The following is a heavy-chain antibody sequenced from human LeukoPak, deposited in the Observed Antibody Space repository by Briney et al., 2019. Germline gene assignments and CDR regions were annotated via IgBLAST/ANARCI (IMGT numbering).Heavy chain of an antibody. Sequence: GGSLRLSCAASGFSFSSYTMHWVRQTPGKGLEWVAFMQNDGTTKYFTDSVEGRFIISRDDSKNTLYMQVNSLRPEDTAVYYCATNGLYSFYLDYWGQGALVIVSS. V-gene: IGHV3-30*02. CDR1: GFSFSSYT. D-gene: IGHD4-11*01. CDR3: ATNGLYSFYLDY. J-gene: IGHJ4*02. CDR2: MQNDGTTK.